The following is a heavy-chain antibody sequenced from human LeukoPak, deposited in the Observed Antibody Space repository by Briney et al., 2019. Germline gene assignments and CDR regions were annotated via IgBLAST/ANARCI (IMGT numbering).Heavy chain of an antibody. J-gene: IGHJ4*02. Sequence: GGSLRLSCAASGFTVSSNCMSWVRQAPGKGLEWVSVIYSGGSTYYADSVKGRFTISRDNAKNSLYLQMNSLRAEDTAVYYCARDFGRWFIDYWGQGTLVTVSS. D-gene: IGHD4-23*01. V-gene: IGHV3-66*01. CDR2: IYSGGST. CDR3: ARDFGRWFIDY. CDR1: GFTVSSNC.